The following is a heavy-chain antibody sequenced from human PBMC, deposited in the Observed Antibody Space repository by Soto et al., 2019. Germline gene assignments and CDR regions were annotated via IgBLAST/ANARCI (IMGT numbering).Heavy chain of an antibody. CDR1: GGSISTGNW. V-gene: IGHV4-4*02. CDR3: AREGAVSTDSPGGGMDV. J-gene: IGHJ6*02. D-gene: IGHD2-8*01. CDR2: IYHNGAR. Sequence: QVQLQESGPGLVKPSGTLSLTCVVSGGSISTGNWWTWVRQPPGKRLEWIGGIYHNGARTYNPSRKSRLIITIDKSKTHFSTKLTCGTAAGPATYYWAREGAVSTDSPGGGMDVWGQGITVTVSS.